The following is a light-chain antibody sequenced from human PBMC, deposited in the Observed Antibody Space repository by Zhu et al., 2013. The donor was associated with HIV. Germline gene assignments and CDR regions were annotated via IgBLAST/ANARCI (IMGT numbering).Light chain of an antibody. Sequence: QSVLTQPPSASGTPGQRVIISCSGSSSNIGSNTVNWYQQLPGTAPKLLIYSSNQRPSGVPDRFSGSKSATSASLAITGLQAEDEADYYCHSYDSSLNTWVFGGGTKLTVL. V-gene: IGLV1-44*01. CDR3: HSYDSSLNTWV. CDR1: SSNIGSNT. CDR2: SSN. J-gene: IGLJ3*02.